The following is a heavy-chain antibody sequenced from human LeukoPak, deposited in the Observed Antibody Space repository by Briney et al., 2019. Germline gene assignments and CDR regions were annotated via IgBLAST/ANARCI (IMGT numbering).Heavy chain of an antibody. Sequence: PGGSLRLSCAASGFTFSSYGTHWVRQAPGKGLEWVAVISYDGSNKYYADSVRGRFTISRDNSKNTLYLQMNSLRAEDTAVYYCAKTRPLDSSSWSHGDYWGQGTLVTVS. CDR1: GFTFSSYG. CDR3: AKTRPLDSSSWSHGDY. CDR2: ISYDGSNK. J-gene: IGHJ4*02. V-gene: IGHV3-30*18. D-gene: IGHD6-13*01.